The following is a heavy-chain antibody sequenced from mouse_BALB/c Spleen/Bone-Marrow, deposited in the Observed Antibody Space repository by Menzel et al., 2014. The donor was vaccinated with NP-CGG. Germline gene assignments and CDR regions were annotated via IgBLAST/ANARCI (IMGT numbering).Heavy chain of an antibody. CDR2: IDPANGNT. D-gene: IGHD2-14*01. J-gene: IGHJ3*01. V-gene: IGHV14-3*02. CDR1: GFNIKDTY. CDR3: ASYYRYDRRFAY. Sequence: EVQLQQSGAGLVKPGASVKLSCTASGFNIKDTYMHWVKQRPEQGLEWIGRIDPANGNTKYDPKFQGKATITADTSSNTDYLQLSSLTSEDTAVYYCASYYRYDRRFAYWGQGTLVTVSA.